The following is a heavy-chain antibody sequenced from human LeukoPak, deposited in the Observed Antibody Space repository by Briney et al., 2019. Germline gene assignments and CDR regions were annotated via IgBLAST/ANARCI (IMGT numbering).Heavy chain of an antibody. J-gene: IGHJ4*02. V-gene: IGHV3-21*01. CDR1: GFTFSSYS. Sequence: GSLRLSCAASGFTFSSYSMNWVRQAPGEGLGWVSSISSSSYIYYADSVKGRFTISRDNAKNSLYLQMNSLRAEDTAVYYCARDVREYCSGGSCYPGVWNYWGQGTLVTVSS. D-gene: IGHD2-15*01. CDR3: ARDVREYCSGGSCYPGVWNY. CDR2: ISSSSYI.